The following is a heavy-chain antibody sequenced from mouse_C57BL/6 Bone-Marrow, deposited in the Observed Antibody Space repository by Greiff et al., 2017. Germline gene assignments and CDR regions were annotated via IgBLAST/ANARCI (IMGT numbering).Heavy chain of an antibody. CDR2: IDPSDSYT. D-gene: IGHD1-1*01. CDR3: ASAYYYGSVFDY. Sequence: QVQLQQPGAELVKPGASVKLSCKASGYTFTSYWMQWVKQRPGQGLEWIGEIDPSDSYTNYNQKFKGKATLTVDTSSSTAYMQLSSLTSEDSAVYYCASAYYYGSVFDYWGQGTTLTVSS. CDR1: GYTFTSYW. V-gene: IGHV1-50*01. J-gene: IGHJ2*01.